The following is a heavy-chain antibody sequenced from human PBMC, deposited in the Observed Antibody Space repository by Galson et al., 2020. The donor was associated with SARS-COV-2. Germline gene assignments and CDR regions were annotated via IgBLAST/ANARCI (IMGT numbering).Heavy chain of an antibody. V-gene: IGHV3-15*01. J-gene: IGHJ4*02. CDR1: GFTFSNAW. CDR3: TTERYYDYDWGSYRPAN. CDR2: SKSKTDGGTT. Sequence: GRSLRLSCAASGFTFSNAWMSWVRQAPGKGLEWVGRSKSKTDGGTTDYAAPVKGRFTISRDDSKNTLYLQMNSLKTEDTAVYYCTTERYYDYDWGSYRPANWGQGTLVTVSS. D-gene: IGHD3-16*02.